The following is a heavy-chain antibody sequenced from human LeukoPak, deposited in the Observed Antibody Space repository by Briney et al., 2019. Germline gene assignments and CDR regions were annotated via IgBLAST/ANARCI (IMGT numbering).Heavy chain of an antibody. CDR3: ARVDYDILTGYSSYWYFDL. J-gene: IGHJ2*01. V-gene: IGHV1-2*02. CDR2: INPNSGGT. D-gene: IGHD3-9*01. Sequence: ASVKVSCKASVYTFTGYYMHWVRQAPGQGLEWMGWINPNSGGTNYAQKFQGRVTMTRDTSISTAYMELSRLRSDDTAVYYCARVDYDILTGYSSYWYFDLWGRGTLVTVSS. CDR1: VYTFTGYY.